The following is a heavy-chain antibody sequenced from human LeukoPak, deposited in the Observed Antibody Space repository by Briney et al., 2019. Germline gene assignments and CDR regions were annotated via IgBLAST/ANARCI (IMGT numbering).Heavy chain of an antibody. CDR1: GFTFSSYS. V-gene: IGHV3-48*01. D-gene: IGHD6-13*01. CDR3: ARDIAPAGLFFDY. CDR2: ISSSSSTI. Sequence: GGSLRLSCAASGFTFSSYSMNWVRQAPGKGLEWVSYISSSSSTIYYADSVKGRFTISRDNAKNSLYLQMNSLRAEGTAVYYCARDIAPAGLFFDYWGQGTLVTVSS. J-gene: IGHJ4*02.